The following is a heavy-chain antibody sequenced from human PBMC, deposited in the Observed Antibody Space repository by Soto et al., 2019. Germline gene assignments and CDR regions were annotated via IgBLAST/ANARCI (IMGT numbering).Heavy chain of an antibody. V-gene: IGHV4-30-4*01. Sequence: QVQLQESGPGLVKPSQTLSLTCTVSGGSISSGDYYWSWIRQPPGKGLEWIGYIYYSGSTYYNPSLKSRVTISVDTSKNQFSLKLSSVTAADAAVYYCARVDSSGYQPFDYWGQGTMVTVSS. CDR2: IYYSGST. J-gene: IGHJ4*02. CDR3: ARVDSSGYQPFDY. CDR1: GGSISSGDYY. D-gene: IGHD3-22*01.